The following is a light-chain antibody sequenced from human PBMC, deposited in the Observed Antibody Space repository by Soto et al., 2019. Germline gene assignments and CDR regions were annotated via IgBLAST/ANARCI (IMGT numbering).Light chain of an antibody. CDR3: QQDNNWPLT. CDR1: QSVSYN. V-gene: IGKV3D-15*01. CDR2: DAS. Sequence: ETVMTQSPATLSVSPGDRATLSCSASQSVSYNLAWYQQKPGQAPRLLIYDASTRATGIPARFSGSASGTEFTLTISSLLSEDFAVYYCQQDNNWPLTFGGGTKVEMK. J-gene: IGKJ4*01.